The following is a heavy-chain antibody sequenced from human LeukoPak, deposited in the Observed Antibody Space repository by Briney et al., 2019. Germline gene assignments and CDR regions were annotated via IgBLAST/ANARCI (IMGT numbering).Heavy chain of an antibody. CDR2: ISSSSSYV. CDR1: GFTFSSYS. CDR3: AGTISGYEALRAPD. J-gene: IGHJ4*02. D-gene: IGHD5-12*01. V-gene: IGHV3-21*01. Sequence: GGSLRLSCAASGFTFSSYSMNWVRQAPGKGLEWVSSISSSSSYVYYADSVKGRFTISRDNAKNSLYLQMNSLRAEDTAVYYCAGTISGYEALRAPDWGQGTLVTVSS.